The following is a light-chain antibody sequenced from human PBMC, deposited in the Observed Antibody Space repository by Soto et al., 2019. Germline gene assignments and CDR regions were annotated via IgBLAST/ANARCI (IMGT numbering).Light chain of an antibody. Sequence: DIQMTQPPSPLSASVGDRVTLTCRASQSISYYLNWYQQKPGKVPKLLIYAASSLQSGVPSRFRGSGSGTDFTLTISSLQPEDFATYYCQQSYRSPPTFGQGTKVDIK. CDR3: QQSYRSPPT. V-gene: IGKV1-39*01. CDR2: AAS. CDR1: QSISYY. J-gene: IGKJ1*01.